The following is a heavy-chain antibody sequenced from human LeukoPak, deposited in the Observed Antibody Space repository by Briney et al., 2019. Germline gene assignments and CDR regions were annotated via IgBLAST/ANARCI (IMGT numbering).Heavy chain of an antibody. CDR1: GFTFSGYY. CDR2: ISSSGSTI. Sequence: PGGSLRLSCAASGFTFSGYYMSWIRQAPGKGLEWVSYISSSGSTIYYADSVKGRFTISRDNAKNSLYLQMNSLRAEDTAVYYCARDPVVAPPDPGPTFVDYWGQGTLVTVSS. J-gene: IGHJ4*02. CDR3: ARDPVVAPPDPGPTFVDY. V-gene: IGHV3-11*01. D-gene: IGHD2-15*01.